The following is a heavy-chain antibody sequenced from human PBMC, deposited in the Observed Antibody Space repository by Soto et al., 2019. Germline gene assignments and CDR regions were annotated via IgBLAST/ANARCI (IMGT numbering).Heavy chain of an antibody. Sequence: QVQLQESGPGLVKPSETLSLTCTVSGGSISSYYWNWIRQPPGKGLEWIGYIYYSGSTNYNPSLKSRVTISVDTSKNQFSLKLSSVTAADTAVYYCARARSPYGDYEDYWGQGTLVTVSS. CDR3: ARARSPYGDYEDY. V-gene: IGHV4-59*01. J-gene: IGHJ4*02. CDR1: GGSISSYY. CDR2: IYYSGST. D-gene: IGHD4-17*01.